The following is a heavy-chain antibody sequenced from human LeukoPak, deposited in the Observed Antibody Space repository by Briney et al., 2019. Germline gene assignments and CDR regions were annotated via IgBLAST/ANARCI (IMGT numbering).Heavy chain of an antibody. D-gene: IGHD1-26*01. CDR3: ARVWATTKAYIDY. J-gene: IGHJ4*02. Sequence: SETLSLTCTVSGGSISNYYWSWIRQPAGTRLEWIGRIYTTGSTNYNPSLKSRVIMSVDTSKNQFSLKLSSVTAADTAVYYCARVWATTKAYIDYWGQGTLVTVSS. V-gene: IGHV4-4*07. CDR2: IYTTGST. CDR1: GGSISNYY.